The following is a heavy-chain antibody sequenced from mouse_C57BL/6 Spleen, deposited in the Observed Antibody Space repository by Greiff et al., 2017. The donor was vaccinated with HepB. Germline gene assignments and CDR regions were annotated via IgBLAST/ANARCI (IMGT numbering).Heavy chain of an antibody. J-gene: IGHJ4*01. CDR2: IHPNSGST. V-gene: IGHV1-64*01. CDR1: GYTFTSYW. D-gene: IGHD1-1*01. CDR3: AKDYGSSYGAMDY. Sequence: QVQLKQSGAELVKPGASVKLSCKASGYTFTSYWMHWVKQRPGQGLEWIGMIHPNSGSTNYNEKFKSKATLTVDKSSSTAYMQLSSLTSEDSAVYDCAKDYGSSYGAMDYWGQGTSVTVSS.